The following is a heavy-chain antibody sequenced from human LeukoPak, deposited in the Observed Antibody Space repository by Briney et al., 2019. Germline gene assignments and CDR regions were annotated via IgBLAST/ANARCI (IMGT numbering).Heavy chain of an antibody. CDR3: ATYSSGSYYWSFDL. J-gene: IGHJ2*01. CDR2: IYYSGIT. V-gene: IGHV4-59*01. Sequence: LETLSPTCTVSGGSIRSYYWSWIRQPPGKGLEWIGYIYYSGITNYNPSLKSRVTISVDTSKNQFSLKLSSVTAADTAVYYCATYSSGSYYWSFDLWGRGTLVTVSS. CDR1: GGSIRSYY. D-gene: IGHD3-22*01.